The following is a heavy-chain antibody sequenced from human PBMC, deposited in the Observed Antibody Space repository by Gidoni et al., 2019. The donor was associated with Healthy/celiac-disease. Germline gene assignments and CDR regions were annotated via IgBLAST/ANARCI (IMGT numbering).Heavy chain of an antibody. CDR3: AGDYIVVVPAAIGAFDI. D-gene: IGHD2-2*02. Sequence: QVQLVQSGAEVKKPGSSVKVTCKASGCTFSRYAISWVRQAPGQGLEWMGGIIPIFGTANYAQKFQGRVTITADESTSTAYMELSSLRSEDTAVYYCAGDYIVVVPAAIGAFDIWGQGTMVTVSS. J-gene: IGHJ3*02. CDR2: IIPIFGTA. CDR1: GCTFSRYA. V-gene: IGHV1-69*01.